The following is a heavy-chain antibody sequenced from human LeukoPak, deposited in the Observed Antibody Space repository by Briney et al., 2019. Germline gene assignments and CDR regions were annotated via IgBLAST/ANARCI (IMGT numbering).Heavy chain of an antibody. CDR2: IAYSGADT. CDR1: GFTFSAYA. D-gene: IGHD4-17*01. Sequence: GGSLRLSCAASGFTFSAYALTWVRQAPGKGLEWDSTIAYSGADTYYADSVKGRFTISRDNSKNTLYLQMNSLRAEDTAAYYCAKDSATTVTSVDYWGQGTLVTVSS. J-gene: IGHJ4*02. CDR3: AKDSATTVTSVDY. V-gene: IGHV3-23*01.